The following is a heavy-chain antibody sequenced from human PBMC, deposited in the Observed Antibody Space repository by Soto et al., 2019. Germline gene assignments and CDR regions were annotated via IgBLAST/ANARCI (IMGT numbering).Heavy chain of an antibody. V-gene: IGHV3-33*01. CDR3: ARDGVGATTFFGYFDY. CDR1: GLIFSGYG. CDR2: IRYDGSNI. Sequence: PGGSLRLSCAASGLIFSGYGMHWVLQAPGKGLQWVAVIRYDGSNIYYADSVKGRFTISRDNSKNTLYLQMNSLRAEDTAVYYCARDGVGATTFFGYFDYWGQGALVTISS. J-gene: IGHJ4*02. D-gene: IGHD1-26*01.